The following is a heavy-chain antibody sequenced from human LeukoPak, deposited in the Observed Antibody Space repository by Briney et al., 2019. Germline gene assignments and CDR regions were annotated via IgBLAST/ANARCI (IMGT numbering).Heavy chain of an antibody. CDR2: TYYTSKWYS. CDR1: GDSVSSNSAA. Sequence: SQTLSLTCAISGDSVSSNSAAWNWIRQSPPRGLEWLGRTYYTSKWYSDYAVSVKSRITINPDTSKNQFSLQLNSVTPEDTAVYFCARCSSGWYGFDYWGQGNLVTVSS. J-gene: IGHJ4*02. V-gene: IGHV6-1*01. D-gene: IGHD6-19*01. CDR3: ARCSSGWYGFDY.